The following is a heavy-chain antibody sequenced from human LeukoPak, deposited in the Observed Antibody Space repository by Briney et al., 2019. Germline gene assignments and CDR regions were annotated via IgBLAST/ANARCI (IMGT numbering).Heavy chain of an antibody. V-gene: IGHV4-39*07. Sequence: SETLSLTCTVSGGSISSSSYYWGWIRQPPGKGLEWIGSIYYSGSTYYNPSLKSRVTISVDTSKNQFSLKLSSVTAADTAVYYCASAPSTGYSGYDWKLSPFDYWGQGTLVTVSS. D-gene: IGHD5-12*01. CDR1: GGSISSSSYY. CDR3: ASAPSTGYSGYDWKLSPFDY. CDR2: IYYSGST. J-gene: IGHJ4*02.